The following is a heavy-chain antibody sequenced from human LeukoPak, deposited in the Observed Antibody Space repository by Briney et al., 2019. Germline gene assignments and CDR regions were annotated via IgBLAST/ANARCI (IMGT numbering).Heavy chain of an antibody. D-gene: IGHD4-23*01. CDR2: ISYDGSNK. CDR3: ARVDYGGNAFDY. J-gene: IGHJ4*02. CDR1: GFTFSSYA. Sequence: PGRSLRLSCAASGFTFSSYAMHWVRQAPGKGLEWVAVISYDGSNKYYADSVKGRFTISRHNSKNTLYLQMNSLRAEDTAVYYCARVDYGGNAFDYWGQGTLVTVSS. V-gene: IGHV3-30*14.